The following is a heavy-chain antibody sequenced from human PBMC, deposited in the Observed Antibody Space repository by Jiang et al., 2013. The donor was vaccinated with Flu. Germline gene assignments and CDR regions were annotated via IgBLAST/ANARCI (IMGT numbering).Heavy chain of an antibody. CDR2: IRDDGSNK. CDR3: ASSWPYYYMDV. CDR1: GFTFSSYG. V-gene: IGHV3-30*02. J-gene: IGHJ6*03. Sequence: QLLESGGGVVQPGGSLRLSCAASGFTFSSYGMHWVRQAPGKGLEWVAFIRDDGSNKYYADSVKGRFTISRDNSKNTLYLQMNSLRAEDTAVYYCASSWPYYYMDVWGKGTTVTVSS. D-gene: IGHD6-13*01.